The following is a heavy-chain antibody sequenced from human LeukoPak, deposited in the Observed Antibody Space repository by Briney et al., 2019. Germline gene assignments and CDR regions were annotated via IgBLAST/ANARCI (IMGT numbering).Heavy chain of an antibody. CDR3: AKDLSRYSGSYGLSY. J-gene: IGHJ4*02. Sequence: PGGSLRLSCAASGFTFSSYGMHWVRQAPGKGLEWVALIRYDGSNKYYADSVKGRFTISRDNSKNTLYLQMNSLRAEDTAVYYCAKDLSRYSGSYGLSYWGQGTLVTVSS. CDR1: GFTFSSYG. V-gene: IGHV3-30*02. D-gene: IGHD1-26*01. CDR2: IRYDGSNK.